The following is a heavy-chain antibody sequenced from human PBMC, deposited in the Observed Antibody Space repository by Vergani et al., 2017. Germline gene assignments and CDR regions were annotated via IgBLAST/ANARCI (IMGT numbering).Heavy chain of an antibody. D-gene: IGHD1-26*01. CDR3: VKDAGSYENFFDS. CDR2: LTGGGGST. J-gene: IGHJ4*02. CDR1: GFTFSTYA. Sequence: VQLLESGGSLKQPRGSVRLSCAASGFTFSTYAMHWVRQAPGKGLEWVSALTGGGGSTYFADSFKGRFIIARDNSRDTLYLQMNSLRPEYTATYYCVKDAGSYENFFDSWSQGTLVTVSS. V-gene: IGHV3-23*01.